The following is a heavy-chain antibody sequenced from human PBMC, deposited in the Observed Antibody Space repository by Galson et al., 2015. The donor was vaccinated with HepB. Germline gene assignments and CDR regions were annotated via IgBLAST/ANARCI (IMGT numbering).Heavy chain of an antibody. CDR2: IKQDGGEI. J-gene: IGHJ4*02. CDR3: ARDKDVGATRFDY. V-gene: IGHV3-7*03. Sequence: SLRLSCAASGFTFSNYWMSWVRQAPGKGLEWVANIKQDGGEIYYVDSVKGRFTISRDNAQNSLYLQMNSLRAEDTAVYYCARDKDVGATRFDYWGQGTLVTVSS. CDR1: GFTFSNYW. D-gene: IGHD1-26*01.